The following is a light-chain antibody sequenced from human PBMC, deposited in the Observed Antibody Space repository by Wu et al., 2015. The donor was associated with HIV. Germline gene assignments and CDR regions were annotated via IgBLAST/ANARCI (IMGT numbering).Light chain of an antibody. CDR2: GAS. CDR3: QQYGSSPRT. Sequence: EIVLTQSPGTLSLSPGERVTLSCRASEGITDNSLAWYQQKPGRTPRLLIYGASSRATGVPDRFSGSGSGTDFTLTINRLEPEDFAVYYCQQYGSSPRTFGQGTKVEIK. J-gene: IGKJ1*01. CDR1: EGITDNS. V-gene: IGKV3-20*01.